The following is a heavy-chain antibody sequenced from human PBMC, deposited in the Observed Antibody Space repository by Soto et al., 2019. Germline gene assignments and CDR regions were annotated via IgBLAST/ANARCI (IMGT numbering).Heavy chain of an antibody. CDR2: IYYSGST. J-gene: IGHJ4*02. CDR1: GGSISSSSYY. Sequence: PSETLSLTCTVSGGSISSSSYYWGWIRQPPGKGLEWIGSIYYSGSTYYNPSLKSRVTISVDTSKNQFSLKLSSVTAADTAVYYCARHYGVRYFDYWGQGNLVTVS. V-gene: IGHV4-39*01. D-gene: IGHD4-17*01. CDR3: ARHYGVRYFDY.